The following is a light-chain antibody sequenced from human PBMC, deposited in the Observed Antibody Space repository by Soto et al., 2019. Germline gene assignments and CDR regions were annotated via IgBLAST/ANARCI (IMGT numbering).Light chain of an antibody. CDR2: AAS. V-gene: IGKV3-20*01. Sequence: EIVLTQSPGTLSLSPGERVTLSCRASQSVSSNYLAWYQQIPGQAPRLLIYAASSRATGTPARFSGSGSGTDFTLTISRLEPEDSAVYCCQQYGSSRLTFGGGTRVEIK. J-gene: IGKJ4*01. CDR3: QQYGSSRLT. CDR1: QSVSSNY.